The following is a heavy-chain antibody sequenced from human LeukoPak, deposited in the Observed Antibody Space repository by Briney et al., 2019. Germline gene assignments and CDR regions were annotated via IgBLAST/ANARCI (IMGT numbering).Heavy chain of an antibody. V-gene: IGHV4-34*01. Sequence: TSETLSLACAVYGGSFSGYYWSWIRQPPGKGLEWIGEINHSGSTNYNPSLKSRVTISVDTSKNQFSLKLSSVTAADTAVYYCARGLGDSSGPDYWGQGTLVTLSS. CDR3: ARGLGDSSGPDY. D-gene: IGHD3-22*01. CDR2: INHSGST. J-gene: IGHJ4*02. CDR1: GGSFSGYY.